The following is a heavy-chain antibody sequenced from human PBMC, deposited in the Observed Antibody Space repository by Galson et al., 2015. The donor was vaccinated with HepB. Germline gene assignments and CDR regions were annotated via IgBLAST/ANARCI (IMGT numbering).Heavy chain of an antibody. CDR1: GYSFTSYW. V-gene: IGHV5-10-1*01. J-gene: IGHJ4*02. Sequence: QSGAEVKKPGESLRISCKGSGYSFTSYWISWVRQMPGKGLEWMGRIDPSDSYTNYSPSFQGHVTISADKSISTAYLQWSSLKASGTAMYYCARRSQGGYSSSWYDMNWGQGTLVTVPS. CDR2: IDPSDSYT. D-gene: IGHD6-13*01. CDR3: ARRSQGGYSSSWYDMN.